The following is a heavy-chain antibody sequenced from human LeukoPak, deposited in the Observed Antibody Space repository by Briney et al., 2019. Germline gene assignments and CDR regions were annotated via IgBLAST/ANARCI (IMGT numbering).Heavy chain of an antibody. V-gene: IGHV1-18*01. CDR3: ARALAVTGRGPRDFDF. J-gene: IGHJ4*02. Sequence: VASVKVSCKASGYTFTSYGISWVRQAPGQGLEWVGWVSAFNGHTFYAQKFQGRITMTTDTSTSTAHMELRSLTSDDTAVYYCARALAVTGRGPRDFDFWGQGTLVTVSS. D-gene: IGHD6-19*01. CDR1: GYTFTSYG. CDR2: VSAFNGHT.